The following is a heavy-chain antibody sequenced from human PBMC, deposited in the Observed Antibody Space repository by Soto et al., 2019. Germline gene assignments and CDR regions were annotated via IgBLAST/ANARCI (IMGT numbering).Heavy chain of an antibody. V-gene: IGHV1-8*01. CDR3: ARTRYCSGGSCYLYYFDY. CDR2: MNPNSGNT. D-gene: IGHD2-15*01. CDR1: GYTFTSYD. J-gene: IGHJ4*02. Sequence: ASVKVSCKASGYTFTSYDINWVRQATGQGLEWMGWMNPNSGNTGYAQKFQGRVTMTRNTSISTAYMELSSLRSEDTAVYYCARTRYCSGGSCYLYYFDYWGQGTLVTVSS.